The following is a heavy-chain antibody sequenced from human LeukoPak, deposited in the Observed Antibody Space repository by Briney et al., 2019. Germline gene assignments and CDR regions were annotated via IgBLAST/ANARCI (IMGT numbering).Heavy chain of an antibody. V-gene: IGHV1-18*01. J-gene: IGHJ4*02. CDR1: DYTFTSYG. D-gene: IGHD2-2*02. CDR3: ARDRGYCSSTSCYREYFDY. CDR2: ISTYNGHT. Sequence: GASVTVSCEASDYTFTSYGISWVRQAPGQGLEWMGWISTYNGHTNYAQKLQGRVTMTTDTSTSAAYMELRSLRSDDTAVYYCARDRGYCSSTSCYREYFDYWGQGTLVTVSS.